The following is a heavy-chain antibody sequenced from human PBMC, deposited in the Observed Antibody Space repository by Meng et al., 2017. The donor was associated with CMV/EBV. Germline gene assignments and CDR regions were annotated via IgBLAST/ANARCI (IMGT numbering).Heavy chain of an antibody. Sequence: QVRLQESGPGLVKPSETLSLTCTVSGGSISSYYWSWIRQPAGKGLEWIGRIYTSGSTNYNPSLKSRVTMSVDTSKNQFSLKLSSVTAADTAVYYCAREDIVVVPAARGFDYWGQGTLVTVSS. CDR1: GGSISSYY. CDR2: IYTSGST. D-gene: IGHD2-2*01. J-gene: IGHJ4*02. V-gene: IGHV4-4*07. CDR3: AREDIVVVPAARGFDY.